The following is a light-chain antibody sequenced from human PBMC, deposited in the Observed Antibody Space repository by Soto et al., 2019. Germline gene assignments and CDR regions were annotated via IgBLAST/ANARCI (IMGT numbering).Light chain of an antibody. CDR3: QQYNNWPPS. CDR2: GAS. V-gene: IGKV3-15*01. Sequence: EIVMTQSPATLSVSPGERATLSCRASQSVSNNLAWYQQKPGQAPRLLIYGASTRATGIPARFSGSGSGTEFTLTISSLQSEEFAVYYCQQYNNWPPSFGGGTKVEIK. J-gene: IGKJ4*01. CDR1: QSVSNN.